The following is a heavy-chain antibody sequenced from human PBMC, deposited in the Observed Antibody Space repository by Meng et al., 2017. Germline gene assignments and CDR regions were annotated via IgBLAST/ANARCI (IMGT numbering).Heavy chain of an antibody. CDR2: VHHSGSR. D-gene: IGHD2-21*02. V-gene: IGHV4-39*07. Sequence: SETLSLTCTLSGDSLSSGSHYWGWIRQPPGKGLEWIGSVHHSGSRYYNPSLKSRVTLSLDTSKNQFSLKLKSVTAADTALYFCARVGFEGIRTRDCRSVFFFDSWGQGTLVTGSS. CDR1: GDSLSSGSHY. CDR3: ARVGFEGIRTRDCRSVFFFDS. J-gene: IGHJ4*02.